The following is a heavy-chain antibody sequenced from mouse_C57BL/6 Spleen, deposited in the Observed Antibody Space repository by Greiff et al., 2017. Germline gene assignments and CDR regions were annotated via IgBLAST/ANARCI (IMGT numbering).Heavy chain of an antibody. J-gene: IGHJ2*01. V-gene: IGHV2-2*01. CDR1: GFSLTSSG. CDR2: IWSGGST. D-gene: IGHD4-1*01. Sequence: QVQLKQSGPGLVQPSQSLSITCPVSGFSLTSSGVHWVLQSPGKGLEWLGVIWSGGSTDYNAAFISRLSISKDNSKSQVFFKMNSLQADDTAIYYCARNWDFDYRGQGATLTVAS. CDR3: ARNWDFDY.